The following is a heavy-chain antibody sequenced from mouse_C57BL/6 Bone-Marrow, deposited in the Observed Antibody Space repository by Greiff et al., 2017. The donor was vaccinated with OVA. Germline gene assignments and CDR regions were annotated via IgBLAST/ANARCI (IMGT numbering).Heavy chain of an antibody. CDR1: GFTFSDYG. CDR3: AYTVVAPMDY. V-gene: IGHV5-17*01. J-gene: IGHJ4*01. CDR2: ISSGSSTI. Sequence: EVQGVESGGGLVKPGGSLKLSCAASGFTFSDYGMHWVRQAPEKGLEWVAYISSGSSTIYYADTVKGRFTISRDNAKNTLFLQMTSLRSEDTAMYYCAYTVVAPMDYWGQGTSVTVSS. D-gene: IGHD1-1*01.